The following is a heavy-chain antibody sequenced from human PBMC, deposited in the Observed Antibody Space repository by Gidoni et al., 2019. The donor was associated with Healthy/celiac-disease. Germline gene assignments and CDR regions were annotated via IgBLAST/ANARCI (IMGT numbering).Heavy chain of an antibody. CDR1: GHSFPTSW. CDR2: IYPRDSDT. V-gene: IGHV5-51*01. J-gene: IGHJ3*02. Sequence: AQPVQTGVEEITLGDPRKIPRMQSGHSFPTSWNGWVRQMPGKGLEWMGIIYPRDSDTKYGPSFQGRVSISADKSFSTAYLQWSSLKASDTAMYYWERGGGSTSQLRGAFDIWGQGTMVTVSS. CDR3: ERGGGSTSQLRGAFDI. D-gene: IGHD2-2*01.